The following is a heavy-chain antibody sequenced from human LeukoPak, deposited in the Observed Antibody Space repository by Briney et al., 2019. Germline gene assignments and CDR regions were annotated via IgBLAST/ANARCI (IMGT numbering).Heavy chain of an antibody. CDR2: ISGSGGST. Sequence: GGSLRLSCAASGFTFSSYAMSWVRQAPGKGLEWVSAISGSGGSTYYADSVKGRFTISRDNSKNTLYLQMNSLRAEDTAVYYCARDYELWLYYFDYWGQGTLVTVSS. J-gene: IGHJ4*02. CDR1: GFTFSSYA. D-gene: IGHD5-18*01. CDR3: ARDYELWLYYFDY. V-gene: IGHV3-23*01.